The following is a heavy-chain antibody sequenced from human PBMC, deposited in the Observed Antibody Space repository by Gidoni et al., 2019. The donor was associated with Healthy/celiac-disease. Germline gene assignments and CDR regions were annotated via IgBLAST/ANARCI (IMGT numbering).Heavy chain of an antibody. Sequence: DVQLVQSGAEVKKPGESLRISCKGSGYSCTSYWISWVRQMPGKGLEWMGRIDPSDSYTNYSPSFQGHVTISADKSISTAYLQWSSLKASDTAMYYCARSEDSSGWSTPYDYWGQGTLVTVSS. V-gene: IGHV5-10-1*03. CDR2: IDPSDSYT. CDR3: ARSEDSSGWSTPYDY. J-gene: IGHJ4*02. CDR1: GYSCTSYW. D-gene: IGHD6-19*01.